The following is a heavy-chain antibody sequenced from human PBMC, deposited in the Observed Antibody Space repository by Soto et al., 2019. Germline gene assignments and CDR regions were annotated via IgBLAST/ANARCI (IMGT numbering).Heavy chain of an antibody. Sequence: SVKVSFMASGGTVSSYALHCVRQARCKGLEWVAVISYDGSNKYYADSVKGRFTISRDNSKNTLYLQMNSLRAEDTAVYYCARVGALFYYYYGMDVWGQGTTVTVSS. J-gene: IGHJ6*02. CDR3: ARVGALFYYYYGMDV. CDR2: ISYDGSNK. CDR1: GGTVSSYA. V-gene: IGHV3-30-3*01.